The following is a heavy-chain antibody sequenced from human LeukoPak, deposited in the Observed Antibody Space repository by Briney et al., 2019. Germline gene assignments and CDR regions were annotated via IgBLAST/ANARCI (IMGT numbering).Heavy chain of an antibody. Sequence: PSETLSLTCTVSGGSISSYYWSWIRQHPGKGLEWIGYIYYSGSTYYNPSLKSRVTISVDTSKNQFSLKLSSVTAADTAVYYCARTRYSYGYPYFDYWGQGTLVTVSS. D-gene: IGHD5-18*01. CDR1: GGSISSYY. J-gene: IGHJ4*02. V-gene: IGHV4-59*06. CDR2: IYYSGST. CDR3: ARTRYSYGYPYFDY.